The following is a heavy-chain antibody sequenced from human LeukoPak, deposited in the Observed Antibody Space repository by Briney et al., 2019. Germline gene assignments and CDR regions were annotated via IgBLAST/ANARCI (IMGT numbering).Heavy chain of an antibody. CDR3: ARVATTTNPPQRPFDY. Sequence: SETLSLTCAVSGYSISSGYYWGWIRQPPGKGLEWIGSIYYSGSTYYNPSLKSRVTISVDTSKNQFSLKLSSVTAADTAVYYCARVATTTNPPQRPFDYWGQGTLVTVSS. V-gene: IGHV4-38-2*01. J-gene: IGHJ4*02. D-gene: IGHD5-12*01. CDR1: GYSISSGYY. CDR2: IYYSGST.